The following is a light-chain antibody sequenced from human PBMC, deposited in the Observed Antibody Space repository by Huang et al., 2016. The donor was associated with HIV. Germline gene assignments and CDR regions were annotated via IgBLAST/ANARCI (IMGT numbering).Light chain of an antibody. Sequence: DIQMTQPPSSLSASVGDRVTITCRASRGISNSLAWYQQQPGKATKLLLYAASRLQGGVPSRFSGSGSRTDYTLTISSLQPEDSATYYCQQYYNTTLSFGGGTKVEIK. CDR1: RGISNS. J-gene: IGKJ4*01. CDR2: AAS. V-gene: IGKV1-NL1*01. CDR3: QQYYNTTLS.